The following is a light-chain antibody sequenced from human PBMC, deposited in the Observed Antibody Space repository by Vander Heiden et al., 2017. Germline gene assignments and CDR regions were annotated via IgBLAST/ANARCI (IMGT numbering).Light chain of an antibody. V-gene: IGLV1-40*01. CDR3: QSYDSSLSVV. Sequence: QSVFTQPPSVSVAPAQRIIISCTGRSSNIGAGYGVHWYQQLPGTAPKLLIYGNTNRPSGVPDRFSGSKSGTSASLAITGLQAEDEADYYCQSYDSSLSVVFGGGTKLTVL. CDR1: SSNIGAGYG. J-gene: IGLJ2*01. CDR2: GNT.